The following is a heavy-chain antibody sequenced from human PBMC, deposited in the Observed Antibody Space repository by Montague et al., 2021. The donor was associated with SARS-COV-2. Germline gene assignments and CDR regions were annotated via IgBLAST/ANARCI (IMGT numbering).Heavy chain of an antibody. V-gene: IGHV4-39*07. J-gene: IGHJ6*02. CDR1: GGSISSSSYY. CDR2: IYCSGST. Sequence: SETLSLTCTVSGGSISSSSYYWGWIRQPPGKGLEWIGSIYCSGSTYYXSSLKSRVTISVDTSKNQFSLKLSSVTAADTAVYYCARVGRQQLVRLSGMDVWGQGTTVTVSS. CDR3: ARVGRQQLVRLSGMDV. D-gene: IGHD6-13*01.